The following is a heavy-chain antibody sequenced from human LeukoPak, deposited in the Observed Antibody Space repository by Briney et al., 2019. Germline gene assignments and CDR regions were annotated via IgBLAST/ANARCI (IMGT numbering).Heavy chain of an antibody. D-gene: IGHD3-22*01. CDR1: VGSISSSSYY. J-gene: IGHJ4*02. Sequence: PSETLALTCTFPVGSISSSSYYWGWIRQPPGKGMEWIGSIFYSGSTYYNPSLESRVTISVDTSKNQFSLKLSSVTAADTAVYYCARQFYYDSGGSHYWGQGTLVTVSS. CDR2: IFYSGST. V-gene: IGHV4-39*01. CDR3: ARQFYYDSGGSHY.